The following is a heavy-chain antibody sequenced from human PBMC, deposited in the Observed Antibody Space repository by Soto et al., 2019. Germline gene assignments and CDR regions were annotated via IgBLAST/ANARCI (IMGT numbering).Heavy chain of an antibody. CDR1: GFTFSSYG. Sequence: QVQLVESGGGVVQPGRSLRLSCAASGFTFSSYGMHWVRQAPDKGLEWVAVISYDGSNKYYADSVKGRFTISRDNSKNTLYLQMNSLRAEDTAVYYCAKDRGVGAFDYWGQGTLVTVSS. V-gene: IGHV3-30*18. J-gene: IGHJ4*02. D-gene: IGHD1-26*01. CDR2: ISYDGSNK. CDR3: AKDRGVGAFDY.